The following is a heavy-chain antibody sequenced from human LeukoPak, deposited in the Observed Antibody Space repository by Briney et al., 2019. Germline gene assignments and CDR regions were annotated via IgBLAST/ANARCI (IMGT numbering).Heavy chain of an antibody. Sequence: SETLSLTCTVSGYSISSGYYWGWIRQPPGKGLEWIAYIYHSGTTYYNPSLKSRATISVDTSKNQFSLKLSSVTAADTAVYYCVRGRYSSGWFKDKNWFDPWGQGIPVTVSS. J-gene: IGHJ5*02. CDR3: VRGRYSSGWFKDKNWFDP. V-gene: IGHV4-38-2*02. CDR2: IYHSGTT. D-gene: IGHD6-19*01. CDR1: GYSISSGYY.